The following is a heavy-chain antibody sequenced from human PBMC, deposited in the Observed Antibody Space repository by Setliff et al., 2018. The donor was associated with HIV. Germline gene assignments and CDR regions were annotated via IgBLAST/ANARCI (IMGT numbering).Heavy chain of an antibody. CDR1: GYTFTNYA. Sequence: ASVKVSCKASGYTFTNYAMQWVRQAPGQGLEWMGWINAGNGSTKYSQKFQGRVTITRDIFASIAYMELSSLRSEDTAVYYCARPDSRWYARGRDPLYGLDVWGQGTTVTVSS. V-gene: IGHV1-3*01. CDR3: ARPDSRWYARGRDPLYGLDV. J-gene: IGHJ6*02. D-gene: IGHD6-13*01. CDR2: INAGNGST.